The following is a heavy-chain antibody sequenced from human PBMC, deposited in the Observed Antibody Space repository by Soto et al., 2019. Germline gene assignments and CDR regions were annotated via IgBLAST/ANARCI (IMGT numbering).Heavy chain of an antibody. D-gene: IGHD2-2*01. Sequence: GGSLRLSCAASGFTFSSYAMSWVRQATGKGLEWVSAISGSGGSTYYADSVKGRFTISRDNAKNSLYLQMNSLRAEDTAVYYCARDGGYCSSTSCYDYYYGMDVWGQGTTVTVSS. CDR1: GFTFSSYA. J-gene: IGHJ6*02. CDR3: ARDGGYCSSTSCYDYYYGMDV. V-gene: IGHV3-23*01. CDR2: ISGSGGST.